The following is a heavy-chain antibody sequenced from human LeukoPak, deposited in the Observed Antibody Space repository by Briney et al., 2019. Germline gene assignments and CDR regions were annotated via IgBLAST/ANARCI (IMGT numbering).Heavy chain of an antibody. CDR1: GFTFSSYG. CDR3: ARDSYYYGSGSYLVSDY. Sequence: GGSLRLSCAASGFTFSSYGMHWVRQAPGKGLEWVAVISYDGSNKYYADSVKGRFTISRDNSKNTLYLQMNSLRAEDTAVYYCARDSYYYGSGSYLVSDYWGQGTLVTVSS. CDR2: ISYDGSNK. J-gene: IGHJ4*02. V-gene: IGHV3-30*03. D-gene: IGHD3-10*01.